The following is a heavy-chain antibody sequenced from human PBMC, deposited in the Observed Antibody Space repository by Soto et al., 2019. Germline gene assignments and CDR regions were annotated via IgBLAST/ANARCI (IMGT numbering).Heavy chain of an antibody. J-gene: IGHJ4*02. CDR1: GFTFSSYA. Sequence: GGSLRLSCAASGFTFSSYAMHWVRQAPGKGLEWVAVISYDGSNKYYADSVKGRFTISRDNSKNTLYLQMNSLRAEDTAVYYCARGLPEGAFDYWGQGTLVTVSS. D-gene: IGHD2-21*02. CDR3: ARGLPEGAFDY. CDR2: ISYDGSNK. V-gene: IGHV3-30-3*01.